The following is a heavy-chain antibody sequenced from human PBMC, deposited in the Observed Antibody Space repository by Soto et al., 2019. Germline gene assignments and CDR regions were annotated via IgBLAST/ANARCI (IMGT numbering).Heavy chain of an antibody. J-gene: IGHJ3*01. D-gene: IGHD3-3*02. CDR2: IYNSGST. CDR1: GGSISSGGYY. Sequence: QVQLQESGPGLVKPSETLSLTCTVSGGSISSGGYYWSWIRQHPGKGLEWIGYIYNSGSTHYTASPKSRVTIPAHTSRNPFSLQINSVTAADTAVYYCASDLAWWGQGTMVTVSS. CDR3: ASDLAW. V-gene: IGHV4-31*03.